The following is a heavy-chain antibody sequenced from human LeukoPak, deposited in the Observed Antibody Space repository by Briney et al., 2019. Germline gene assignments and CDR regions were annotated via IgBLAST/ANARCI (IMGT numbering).Heavy chain of an antibody. CDR1: GFTFSSYW. V-gene: IGHV3-7*03. Sequence: PGGSPRLSCAASGFTFSSYWMSWVRQAPGKGLEGVANIKQDGSEKYHVDSVKGRFTISRDNAKNSLYLQMNSLRAEDTAVYYCARDRIEYIQDDSRYYYGMDVWGKGTTVTVSS. J-gene: IGHJ6*04. D-gene: IGHD6-6*01. CDR3: ARDRIEYIQDDSRYYYGMDV. CDR2: IKQDGSEK.